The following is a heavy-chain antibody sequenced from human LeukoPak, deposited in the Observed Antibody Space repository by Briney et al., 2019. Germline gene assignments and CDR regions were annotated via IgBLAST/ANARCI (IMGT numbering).Heavy chain of an antibody. J-gene: IGHJ4*02. CDR2: ISYEANNE. CDR1: GFTFSTYG. CDR3: AKVVGGLVPAPTDS. D-gene: IGHD2-2*01. V-gene: IGHV3-30*02. Sequence: GRSLRLSCAASGFTFSTYGMHWVRQAPGKGLEWVAYISYEANNEQYAESVKGRFTISRDNSKNTLYLQVNSLRPEDTAVYYCAKVVGGLVPAPTDSWGQGTLVTVSS.